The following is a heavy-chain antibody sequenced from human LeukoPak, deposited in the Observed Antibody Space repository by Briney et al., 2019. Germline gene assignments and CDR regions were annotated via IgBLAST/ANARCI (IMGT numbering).Heavy chain of an antibody. CDR3: ARDPRLVTVTRTGDY. CDR1: GFTFRDYA. D-gene: IGHD6-19*01. J-gene: IGHJ4*02. Sequence: GGSLRLSCGASGFTFRDYAMSWVRQAPRKGLEWLSAISGRNTTTYYADSVKGRFTISRDNSKNTLYLQMNSLKAEDTAVYCCARDPRLVTVTRTGDYWGQGTLVTVSS. V-gene: IGHV3-23*01. CDR2: ISGRNTTT.